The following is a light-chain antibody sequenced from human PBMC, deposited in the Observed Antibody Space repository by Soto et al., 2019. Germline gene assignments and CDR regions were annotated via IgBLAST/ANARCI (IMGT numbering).Light chain of an antibody. V-gene: IGLV2-8*01. J-gene: IGLJ2*01. Sequence: QSALTQPPSASGSPGQSVTISCTGTSSDVGGYNYVSWYQQHPGKAPKLMISEVSKRPSGVTDRFSGSKSSNTASLTVSGLQAEDEADYYCSSFAGNNNLVFGGGTQLTVL. CDR1: SSDVGGYNY. CDR2: EVS. CDR3: SSFAGNNNLV.